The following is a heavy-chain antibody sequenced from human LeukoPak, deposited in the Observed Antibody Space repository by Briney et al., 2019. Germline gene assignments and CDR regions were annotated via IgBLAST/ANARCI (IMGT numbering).Heavy chain of an antibody. CDR2: ITYDGSNK. CDR1: GFTFSSYA. CDR3: ARDGYFGSDSVTGAGALGDYYMDV. V-gene: IGHV3-30*04. J-gene: IGHJ6*03. D-gene: IGHD3-9*01. Sequence: GGSLRPSCAASGFTFSSYAMHWVRQAPGKGLEWVAIITYDGSNKDYADVVKGRFTISRDNSKNTLYLQMNSLRAEDTALYYCARDGYFGSDSVTGAGALGDYYMDVWGKGTTVTVSS.